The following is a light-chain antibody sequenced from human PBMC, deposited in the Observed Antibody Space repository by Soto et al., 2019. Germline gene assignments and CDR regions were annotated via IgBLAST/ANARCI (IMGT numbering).Light chain of an antibody. CDR2: DAT. CDR1: HNIERW. J-gene: IGKJ1*01. Sequence: DIQMTQSPSTLSASVGDRVTITCRASHNIERWMAWYQQKRGRAPSLLIFDATTLHSGVPSRFSGSGSGTEFTLTISSLQSEDFAVYYCQQYNNWPWTFGQGTKVDIK. V-gene: IGKV1-5*01. CDR3: QQYNNWPWT.